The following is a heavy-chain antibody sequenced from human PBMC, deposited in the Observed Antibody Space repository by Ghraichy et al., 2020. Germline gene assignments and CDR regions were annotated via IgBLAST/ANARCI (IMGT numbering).Heavy chain of an antibody. Sequence: LSLTCAASGFTFSSYWMSWVRQAPGKGLEWVANIKQDGSEKYYVDSVKGRFTISRDNAKNSLYLQMNSLRAEDTAVYYCARDLTYCSSTSCYSDAFDIWGQGTMVTVSS. J-gene: IGHJ3*02. CDR1: GFTFSSYW. CDR3: ARDLTYCSSTSCYSDAFDI. D-gene: IGHD2-2*01. V-gene: IGHV3-7*01. CDR2: IKQDGSEK.